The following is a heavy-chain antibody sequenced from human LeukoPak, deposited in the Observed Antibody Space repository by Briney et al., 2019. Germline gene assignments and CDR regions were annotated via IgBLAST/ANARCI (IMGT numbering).Heavy chain of an antibody. CDR2: ISSSGSTI. Sequence: PGGSLRLSCAASGFTFSSYEMNWVRQAPGKGLEWVSYISSSGSTIYYADSVKGRFTISRDNAKNSLYLQMISLRAEDTAVYYCAKKWSGDYDSSGVNDAFDIWGQGTMVTVSS. D-gene: IGHD3-22*01. J-gene: IGHJ3*02. CDR1: GFTFSSYE. V-gene: IGHV3-48*03. CDR3: AKKWSGDYDSSGVNDAFDI.